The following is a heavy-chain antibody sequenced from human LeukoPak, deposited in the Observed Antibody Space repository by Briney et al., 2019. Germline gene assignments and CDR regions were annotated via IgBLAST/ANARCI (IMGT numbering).Heavy chain of an antibody. V-gene: IGHV1-69*05. CDR1: GGTFSSYA. D-gene: IGHD3-3*01. CDR2: ITPIFGTA. CDR3: ASIKTRITMEST. J-gene: IGHJ5*02. Sequence: SVKVSCKASGGTFSSYAISWVRQAPGQGLEWMGGITPIFGTANYAQKFQGRVTITTDESTSTAYMELSSLRSEDTAVYYCASIKTRITMESTWGQGTLVTVSS.